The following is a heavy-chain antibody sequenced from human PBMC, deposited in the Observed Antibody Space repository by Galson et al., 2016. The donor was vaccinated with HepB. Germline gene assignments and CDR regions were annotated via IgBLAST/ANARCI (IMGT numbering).Heavy chain of an antibody. J-gene: IGHJ5*02. CDR2: INGDGTTT. CDR3: SRARLFMADT. V-gene: IGHV3-74*01. D-gene: IGHD2-15*01. CDR1: GFTFNNVY. Sequence: SLRLSCAGSGFTFNNVYMSWVRQAPGKGLEWIGRINGDGTTTVYADSVKGRFTISRDSAKNTLYLQMTSLRAEDTAVYYCSRARLFMADTWCQGTRVTVSS.